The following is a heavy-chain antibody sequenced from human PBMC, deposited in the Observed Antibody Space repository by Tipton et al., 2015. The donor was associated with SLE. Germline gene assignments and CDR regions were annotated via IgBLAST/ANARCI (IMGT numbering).Heavy chain of an antibody. CDR1: GFTFNSYS. V-gene: IGHV3-21*01. J-gene: IGHJ4*02. CDR3: ARDCIWYSSSPNYFDD. Sequence: GSLRLSCAASGFTFNSYSMNWVRQAPGKGLEWVSSISSSSSYIYYADSVKGRFTISRDNAKNSLYLQMNSLRAEDTAVYYCARDCIWYSSSPNYFDDWGQGTLVTVSS. CDR2: ISSSSSYI. D-gene: IGHD6-13*01.